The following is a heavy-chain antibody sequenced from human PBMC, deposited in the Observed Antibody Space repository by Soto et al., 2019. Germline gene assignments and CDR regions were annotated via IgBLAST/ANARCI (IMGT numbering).Heavy chain of an antibody. Sequence: GGSLRLSCAASGFTFNSYGIHWVRQAPGKGLEWVAVISHDGSKTNYADSVKGRVTISRDNAKHTAHLQMNSLRAEDTAEYYCGKETNYFPRGGYYFFDWWGQETLVTVSS. CDR1: GFTFNSYG. CDR2: ISHDGSKT. CDR3: GKETNYFPRGGYYFFDW. D-gene: IGHD3-22*01. J-gene: IGHJ4*02. V-gene: IGHV3-30*18.